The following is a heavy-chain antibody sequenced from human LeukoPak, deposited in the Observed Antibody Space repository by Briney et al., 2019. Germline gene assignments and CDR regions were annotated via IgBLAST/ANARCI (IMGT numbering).Heavy chain of an antibody. CDR1: GFIFSSYA. Sequence: PGGSLRLSCAASGFIFSSYAMHWVRQAPGKGLEWVAGLSYDGSNKNYADSVKGRFTISRDNSKNTVHLQMNSLRVEDTAVYYCARSYRSGWYYFDYWAQEPLFPVSS. J-gene: IGHJ4*02. CDR2: LSYDGSNK. D-gene: IGHD6-19*01. CDR3: ARSYRSGWYYFDY. V-gene: IGHV3-30-3*01.